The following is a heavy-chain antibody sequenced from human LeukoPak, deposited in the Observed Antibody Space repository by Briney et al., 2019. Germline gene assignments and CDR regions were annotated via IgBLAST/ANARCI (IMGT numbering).Heavy chain of an antibody. CDR1: GYSISSGYY. CDR3: ARDRRSSSPYYYYSMDV. Sequence: SETLSLTCTVSGYSISSGYYWGWIRQPPGKGLEWIGSIYHSGSTYYNPSLKSRVTISVDTSKNQFSLKLSSVTAADTAVYYCARDRRSSSPYYYYSMDVWGKGTTVTVSS. CDR2: IYHSGST. J-gene: IGHJ6*03. D-gene: IGHD6-6*01. V-gene: IGHV4-38-2*02.